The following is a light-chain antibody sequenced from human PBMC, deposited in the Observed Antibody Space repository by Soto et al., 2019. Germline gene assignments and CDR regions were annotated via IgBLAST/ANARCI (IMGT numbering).Light chain of an antibody. V-gene: IGLV2-14*01. CDR1: SSDVGGYNY. Sequence: QSVLTQPASVSGSPGQSITISCTGTSSDVGGYNYVSWYQQHSGKAPKLMIYDVTNRPSGVSNRFSGSKSGNTASLIISGLQAEDEADYYCSSYTSSSTPGVFGTGTKLTVL. J-gene: IGLJ1*01. CDR3: SSYTSSSTPGV. CDR2: DVT.